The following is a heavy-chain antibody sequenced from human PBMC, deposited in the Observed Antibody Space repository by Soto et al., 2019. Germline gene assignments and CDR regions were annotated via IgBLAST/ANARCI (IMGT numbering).Heavy chain of an antibody. CDR2: ISAYNGNT. D-gene: IGHD2-15*01. CDR3: ARDCSGGSCDYYYYYCMDV. J-gene: IGHJ6*02. CDR1: GYTFTSYG. Sequence: ASVKVSCKASGYTFTSYGISWVRQAPGQGLEWMGWISAYNGNTNYAQKLQGRVTMTTDTSTSTAYMELRSLRSDDTAVYYCARDCSGGSCDYYYYYCMDVWGQGTTVTVSS. V-gene: IGHV1-18*01.